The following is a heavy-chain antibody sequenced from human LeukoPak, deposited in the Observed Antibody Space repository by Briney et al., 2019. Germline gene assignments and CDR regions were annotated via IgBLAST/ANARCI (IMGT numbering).Heavy chain of an antibody. V-gene: IGHV3-7*01. CDR2: INQDGTVT. J-gene: IGHJ5*02. Sequence: PGGSLRLSCAASGFTFSESWMDRVRQAPGKGLEWVANINQDGTVTYYVDSAKGRFTISRDNAKNSLYLQMDSLRVEDTAMYYCTKALDLWGQGSLVTVSS. CDR3: TKALDL. CDR1: GFTFSESW.